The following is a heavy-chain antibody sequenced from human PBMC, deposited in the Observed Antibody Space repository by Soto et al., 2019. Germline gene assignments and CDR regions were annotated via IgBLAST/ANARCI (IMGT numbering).Heavy chain of an antibody. CDR3: VCILGGSSSSWFDL. Sequence: ASVKVSCKASGYTFTNYGISWVRQAPGQGLEWMGWISAYNHYTNYAQNLQGRVTMTTDTSTSTAYMELRSLRSEDTAVFYCVCILGGSSSSWFDLWGQGTPVPVSS. J-gene: IGHJ5*02. CDR2: ISAYNHYT. CDR1: GYTFTNYG. D-gene: IGHD6-6*01. V-gene: IGHV1-18*01.